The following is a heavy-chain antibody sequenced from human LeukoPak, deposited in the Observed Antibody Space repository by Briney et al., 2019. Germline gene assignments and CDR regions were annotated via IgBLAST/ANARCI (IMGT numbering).Heavy chain of an antibody. J-gene: IGHJ4*02. D-gene: IGHD3-3*01. V-gene: IGHV1-8*01. CDR2: MNPNSGNT. CDR3: ARSITIFGVVRNYFDY. CDR1: GYTFTSYD. Sequence: ASVKVSCKASGYTFTSYDINWVRQATGQGLEWMGWMNPNSGNTGYAQKFQGRVTITADESTSTAYMELSSLRSEDTAVYYCARSITIFGVVRNYFDYWGQGTLVTVSS.